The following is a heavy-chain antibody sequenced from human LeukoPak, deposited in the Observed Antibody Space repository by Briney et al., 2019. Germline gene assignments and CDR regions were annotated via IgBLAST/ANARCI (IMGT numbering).Heavy chain of an antibody. Sequence: GGSLRLSCAASGFTFSSYWMHWVRQAPGKGPVWVARIRNDGSSTDYVDSVKGRFTISRDNAKNTLYLQMNSLRAEDTAVYYCAREQGYYSVPGYWGQGTLVTVSS. CDR1: GFTFSSYW. CDR3: AREQGYYSVPGY. CDR2: IRNDGSST. J-gene: IGHJ4*02. V-gene: IGHV3-74*01. D-gene: IGHD3-22*01.